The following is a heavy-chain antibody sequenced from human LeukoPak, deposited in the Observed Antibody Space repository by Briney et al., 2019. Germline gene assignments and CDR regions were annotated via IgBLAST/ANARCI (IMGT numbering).Heavy chain of an antibody. CDR3: AREGMTTVTTGELLGI. J-gene: IGHJ3*02. CDR1: GGTFSSYA. Sequence: SVKVSCKASGGTFSSYAISWVRQAPGQGLEWMGGIIPIFGTANYAQKLQGRVTITADKSTSTAYMELSSLRSEDTAVYYCAREGMTTVTTGELLGIWGQGTMVTVSS. D-gene: IGHD4-17*01. V-gene: IGHV1-69*06. CDR2: IIPIFGTA.